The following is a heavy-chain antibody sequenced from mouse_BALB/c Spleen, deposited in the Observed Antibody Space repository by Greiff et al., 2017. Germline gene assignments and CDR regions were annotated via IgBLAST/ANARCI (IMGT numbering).Heavy chain of an antibody. J-gene: IGHJ4*01. CDR2: ISSGGGST. CDR3: ARQDYYGYAMDY. CDR1: GFAFSSYD. V-gene: IGHV5-12-1*01. D-gene: IGHD1-1*01. Sequence: EVKLVESGGGLVKPGGSLKLSCAASGFAFSSYDMSWVRQTPEKRLEWVAYISSGGGSTYYPDTVKGRFTISRDNAKNTLYLQMSSLKSEDTAMYYCARQDYYGYAMDYWGQGTSVTVSS.